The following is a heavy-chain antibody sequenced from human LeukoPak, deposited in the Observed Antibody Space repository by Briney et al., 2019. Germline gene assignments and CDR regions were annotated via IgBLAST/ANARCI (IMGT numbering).Heavy chain of an antibody. CDR2: TYYRCKWYN. D-gene: IGHD6-13*01. V-gene: IGHV6-1*01. CDR3: AREVHSSSENYFDY. CDR1: GDSVYRNSAA. Sequence: SQTLSLTCAISGDSVYRNSAAWNWIRQSPSRGLEWLGRTYYRCKWYNDYAGSVKSRITINPDTSKSQYSLQLNSVTPEGTAVYYCAREVHSSSENYFDYWGRGTLVTVSS. J-gene: IGHJ4*02.